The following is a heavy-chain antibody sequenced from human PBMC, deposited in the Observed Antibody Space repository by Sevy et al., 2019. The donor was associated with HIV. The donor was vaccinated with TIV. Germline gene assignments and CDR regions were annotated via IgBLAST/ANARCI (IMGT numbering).Heavy chain of an antibody. Sequence: GGSLRLSCAASGFTFSNYAMHWVRQAPGKGLEWVAVISYDGSNKYYADSVRGRFTISRDSSKTTLYLQMNSLRPEDTAVYYCARDLEVDGGWEKTSQGMDVWGQGTTVTVSS. CDR3: ARDLEVDGGWEKTSQGMDV. V-gene: IGHV3-30-3*01. CDR2: ISYDGSNK. J-gene: IGHJ6*02. D-gene: IGHD1-26*01. CDR1: GFTFSNYA.